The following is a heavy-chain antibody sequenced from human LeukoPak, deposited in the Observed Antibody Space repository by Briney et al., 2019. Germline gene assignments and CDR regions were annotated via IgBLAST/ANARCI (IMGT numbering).Heavy chain of an antibody. CDR2: IYYSGST. CDR3: ASHHSGEIAVVPGYFDY. V-gene: IGHV4-39*01. J-gene: IGHJ4*02. CDR1: GGSISSSSYY. Sequence: ASETLSLTCTVSGGSISSSSYYWGWIRQPPGKGLEWIGSIYYSGSTYYNPSLKSRVTISVDTSKNQFSLKLSSVTAADTAVYYCASHHSGEIAVVPGYFDYWGQGTLVTVSS. D-gene: IGHD6-19*01.